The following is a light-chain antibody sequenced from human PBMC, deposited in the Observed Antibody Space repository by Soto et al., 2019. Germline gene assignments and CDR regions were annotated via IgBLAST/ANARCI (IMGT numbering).Light chain of an antibody. CDR3: CSSAGTYSYV. V-gene: IGLV2-11*01. CDR2: DVT. Sequence: QSALTQPRSVSGSPGQSVTISCTGTSGDVGGYNHVSWYQQYPGKAPKLLIYDVTKRPSRVPDRFSGSKSGNTASLTIAGLQAEDEADYYCCSSAGTYSYVFGTGTKLTVL. J-gene: IGLJ1*01. CDR1: SGDVGGYNH.